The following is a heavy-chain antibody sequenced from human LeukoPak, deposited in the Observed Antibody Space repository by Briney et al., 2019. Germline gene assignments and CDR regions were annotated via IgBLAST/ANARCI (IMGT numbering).Heavy chain of an antibody. CDR3: ARGYPAVADAFDI. V-gene: IGHV1-2*02. CDR1: GYTFTGYY. J-gene: IGHJ3*02. Sequence: GASVKVSCKASGYTFTGYYMHWVRQAPGQGLEWMGWINPNSGGTNYAQKFQGRVTMTRNTSISTAYMELSSLRSEDTAVYYCARGYPAVADAFDIWGQGTMVTVSS. D-gene: IGHD6-19*01. CDR2: INPNSGGT.